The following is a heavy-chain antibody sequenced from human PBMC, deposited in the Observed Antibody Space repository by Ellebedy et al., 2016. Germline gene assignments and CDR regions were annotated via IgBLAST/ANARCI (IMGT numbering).Heavy chain of an antibody. CDR1: GFTFSSYS. CDR2: ISSSSSYI. D-gene: IGHD6-19*01. J-gene: IGHJ3*02. CDR3: ARDPHTGYSSGWYEEDDAFDI. V-gene: IGHV3-21*01. Sequence: GESLKISCAASGFTFSSYSMNWVRQAPGKGLEWVSSISSSSSYIYYADSVKGRFTISRDNAKNSLYLQMNSLRAEDTAVYYCARDPHTGYSSGWYEEDDAFDIWGQGTMVTVSS.